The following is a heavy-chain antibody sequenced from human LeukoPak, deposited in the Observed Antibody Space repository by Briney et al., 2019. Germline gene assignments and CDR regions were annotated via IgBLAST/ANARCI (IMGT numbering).Heavy chain of an antibody. V-gene: IGHV4-39*01. CDR3: ARHLYSSSRNPTFDY. Sequence: PSETLSLTCTVSGGSISSSSFYCGWIRQPPGKGLEWLGSFYYSGSTYSNPSLKSRVTISVDTSKNQFSLKLSSVTAADTAVYYCARHLYSSSRNPTFDYWGQGTLVTVSS. D-gene: IGHD6-13*01. CDR2: FYYSGST. CDR1: GGSISSSSFY. J-gene: IGHJ4*02.